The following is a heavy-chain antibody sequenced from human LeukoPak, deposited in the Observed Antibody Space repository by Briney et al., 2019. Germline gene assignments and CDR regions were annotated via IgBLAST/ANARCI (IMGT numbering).Heavy chain of an antibody. V-gene: IGHV3-23*01. D-gene: IGHD2-15*01. CDR3: ARGTLEHCSGASCYPLDS. CDR1: GFTFSNYA. CDR2: VTGSGGDT. J-gene: IGHJ5*01. Sequence: PGGSLRLSCAASGFTFSNYAMSWVRQTPGKGLECVSVVTGSGGDTYYTGSVNGRFTISRDNSKNTLYLQTNSLRAEDTAVYYCARGTLEHCSGASCYPLDSWGQGTLVTVSS.